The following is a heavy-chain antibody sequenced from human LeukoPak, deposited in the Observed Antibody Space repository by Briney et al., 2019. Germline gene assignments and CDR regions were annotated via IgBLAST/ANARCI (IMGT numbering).Heavy chain of an antibody. CDR3: AKRGGYLVDP. D-gene: IGHD3-16*01. V-gene: IGHV3-23*01. J-gene: IGHJ5*02. CDR2: ITGGGGNT. CDR1: GFTFSNYA. Sequence: GGSLRLSCVASGFTFSNYAMSWVRRAPGKGLEWVSVITGGGGNTYYADSVKGRFTISRDNSKNTLYLQMNSLRAEDTAVYCCAKRGGYLVDPWGQGTLVTVSS.